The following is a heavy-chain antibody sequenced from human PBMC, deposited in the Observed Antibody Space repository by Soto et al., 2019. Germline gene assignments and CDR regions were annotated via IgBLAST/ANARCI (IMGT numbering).Heavy chain of an antibody. CDR3: ARFILGGTVVRRVTLDY. CDR1: GFSLDSTAVG. CDR2: IYWDGDK. Sequence: QITLNESGPTLVKPMQTLTLTCNFSGFSLDSTAVGVGWLRQPPGKALECLALIYWDGDKRYNPSLKNRVIITKDTPKISVVLTMTDMAPADTGTYFCARFILGGTVVRRVTLDYWCQGVLVTVSS. J-gene: IGHJ4*02. V-gene: IGHV2-5*02. D-gene: IGHD3-10*01.